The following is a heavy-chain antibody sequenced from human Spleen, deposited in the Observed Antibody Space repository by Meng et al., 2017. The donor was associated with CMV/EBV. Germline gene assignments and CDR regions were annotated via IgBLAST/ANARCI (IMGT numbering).Heavy chain of an antibody. Sequence: ASVKVSCKASGYTFTSYGISWVRQAPGQGLEWMGWISAYNGNTNYAQKLQGRVTMTTDTSTSTAYMELSRLRSDDTAVYYCASWYCSSTSCYSPYYYYGMDVWGQGTTVTVSS. D-gene: IGHD2-2*02. CDR3: ASWYCSSTSCYSPYYYYGMDV. J-gene: IGHJ6*02. CDR1: GYTFTSYG. V-gene: IGHV1-18*01. CDR2: ISAYNGNT.